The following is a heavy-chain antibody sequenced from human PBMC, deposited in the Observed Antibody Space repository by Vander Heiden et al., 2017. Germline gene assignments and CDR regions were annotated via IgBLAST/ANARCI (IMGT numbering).Heavy chain of an antibody. J-gene: IGHJ4*02. CDR2: IYWDDDK. V-gene: IGHV2-5*02. CDR1: GFSLSTSGVG. Sequence: QITLKESGPTLVKPTQTLTLTCTFSGFSLSTSGVGVGWIRQPPGKALEWLALIYWDDDKRYSPSLKSRLTITKDTSKNQVVLTMTNMDPVDTATYYCAHTYSYGSINTFDYWGQGTLVTVSS. CDR3: AHTYSYGSINTFDY. D-gene: IGHD5-18*01.